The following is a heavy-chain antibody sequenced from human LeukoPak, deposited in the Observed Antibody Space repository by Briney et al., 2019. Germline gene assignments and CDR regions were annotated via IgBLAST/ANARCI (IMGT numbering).Heavy chain of an antibody. Sequence: PGGSLRLSCAASGFTFSSYAMSWVRQAPGKGLEWISYISSSSGYTKYADSVKGQFTISRDNSKDTLFLQMNSLRAEDTAVYYCAKPLGGGRSFDYWGQGTLVTVSS. CDR1: GFTFSSYA. CDR3: AKPLGGGRSFDY. V-gene: IGHV3-23*01. J-gene: IGHJ4*02. CDR2: ISSSSGYT. D-gene: IGHD2-15*01.